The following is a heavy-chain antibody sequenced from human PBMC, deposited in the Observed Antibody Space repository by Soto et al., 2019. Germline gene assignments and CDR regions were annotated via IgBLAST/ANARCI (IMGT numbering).Heavy chain of an antibody. CDR1: GGPISTGGSY. J-gene: IGHJ4*01. D-gene: IGHD3-3*01. V-gene: IGHV4-31*03. CDR2: IYYSGTT. CDR3: AINLDVTASANIFFDS. Sequence: SETLSLTCTVSGGPISTGGSYWSWILQHPGKGLEWIGYIYYSGTTYYNPSLKSRVTISVDTSKNQFSLKLSSVTAADTATYYCAINLDVTASANIFFDSWGDGTLDPVS.